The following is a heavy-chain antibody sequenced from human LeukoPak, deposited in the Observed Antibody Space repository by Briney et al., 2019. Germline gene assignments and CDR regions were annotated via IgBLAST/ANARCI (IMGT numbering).Heavy chain of an antibody. D-gene: IGHD6-19*01. Sequence: GESLKISCKSSGYSFTTYFIVWVRQMPGKGLEWMGIIYPGDSDTRYSPSFQGQVTISADKSISTAYLQWSSLKPSYTAMYYCARRRYTSGPDYWGQGTLVTVSS. J-gene: IGHJ4*02. CDR3: ARRRYTSGPDY. V-gene: IGHV5-51*01. CDR2: IYPGDSDT. CDR1: GYSFTTYF.